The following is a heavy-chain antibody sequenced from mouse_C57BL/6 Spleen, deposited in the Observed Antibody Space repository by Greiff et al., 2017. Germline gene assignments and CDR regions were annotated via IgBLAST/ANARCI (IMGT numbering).Heavy chain of an antibody. CDR3: AKKVYRKSYSFDY. D-gene: IGHD2-14*01. V-gene: IGHV1-9*01. Sequence: QVTLQESGAELMKPGASVKLSCKASGYTFTGYWIEWVKQRPGHGLEWIGEILPGSGSTNYNEKFKGKATFTADTSSNTAYMQLNSLTAEDSAVYYCAKKVYRKSYSFDYWGQGTTLTVSA. CDR1: GYTFTGYW. J-gene: IGHJ2*01. CDR2: ILPGSGST.